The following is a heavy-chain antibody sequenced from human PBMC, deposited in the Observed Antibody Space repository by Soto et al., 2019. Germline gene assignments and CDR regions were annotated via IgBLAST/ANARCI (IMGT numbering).Heavy chain of an antibody. J-gene: IGHJ6*02. V-gene: IGHV4-30-4*01. D-gene: IGHD2-8*01. CDR1: GGSISSGEYS. CDR2: IYYSGTT. CDR3: ARDGGFCTNGVCPVYYYYGMDV. Sequence: PSETLSLTCTVSGGSISSGEYSWSWIRQPPGEGLEWIGNIYYSGTTYNNPSLKSRVTISVDTSNNQFSLKLSSVTAADTAVYYCARDGGFCTNGVCPVYYYYGMDVWGQGTTVT.